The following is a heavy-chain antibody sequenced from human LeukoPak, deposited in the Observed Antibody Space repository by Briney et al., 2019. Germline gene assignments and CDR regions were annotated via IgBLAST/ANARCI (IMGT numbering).Heavy chain of an antibody. J-gene: IGHJ4*02. Sequence: GGSLRLSCAASGFTFSSYGMHWVRQAPGKGLEWVAVISYDGSNKYYADSVKGRFTISRDNSKNTLYLQMNSLRTEDTAVYYCAKDFRGIAAAGTLDYWGQGTLVTVSS. V-gene: IGHV3-30*18. D-gene: IGHD6-13*01. CDR2: ISYDGSNK. CDR3: AKDFRGIAAAGTLDY. CDR1: GFTFSSYG.